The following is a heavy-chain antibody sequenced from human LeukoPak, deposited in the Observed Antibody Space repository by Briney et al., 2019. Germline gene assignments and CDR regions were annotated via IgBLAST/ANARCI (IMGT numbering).Heavy chain of an antibody. J-gene: IGHJ6*03. CDR2: IRYDGSNK. D-gene: IGHD6-19*01. V-gene: IGHV3-30*02. CDR1: GFIFTTYG. Sequence: GGSLRLSCAASGFIFTTYGMHWVRQAPGKGLEWVAFIRYDGSNKYYADSVKGRFTISRDNSKNTLYLQLNSLRGEDTAVYYCAKDLTQWSKHYNYYMDVWGKGTTVAISS. CDR3: AKDLTQWSKHYNYYMDV.